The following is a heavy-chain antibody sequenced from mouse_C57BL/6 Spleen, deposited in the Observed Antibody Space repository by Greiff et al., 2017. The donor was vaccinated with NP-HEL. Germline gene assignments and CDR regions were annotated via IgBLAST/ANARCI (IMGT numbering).Heavy chain of an antibody. J-gene: IGHJ2*01. CDR1: GYAFSSSW. D-gene: IGHD1-1*01. V-gene: IGHV1-82*01. CDR3: ARTTVVNFDY. Sequence: VQLQQSGPELVKPGASVKISCKASGYAFSSSWMNWVKQRPGKGLEWIGRIYPGDGDTNYNGKFKGKATLTADKSSSTAYMQLSSLTSEDSAVYFCARTTVVNFDYWGQGTTLTVSS. CDR2: IYPGDGDT.